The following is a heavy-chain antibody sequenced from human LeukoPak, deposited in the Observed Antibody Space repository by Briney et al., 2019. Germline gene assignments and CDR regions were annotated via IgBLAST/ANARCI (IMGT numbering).Heavy chain of an antibody. CDR2: INPNSGGT. CDR1: GYTFTGYY. D-gene: IGHD6-13*01. CDR3: ARPAIAAADNNWFDP. V-gene: IGHV1-2*02. Sequence: GASVKVSCKASGYTFTGYYMHWVRQAPGQGLEWMGWINPNSGGTNYAQKFQGRVTMTRDTSISTAYMELSRLRSDDTAVYYCARPAIAAADNNWFDPWGQGTLVTVSS. J-gene: IGHJ5*02.